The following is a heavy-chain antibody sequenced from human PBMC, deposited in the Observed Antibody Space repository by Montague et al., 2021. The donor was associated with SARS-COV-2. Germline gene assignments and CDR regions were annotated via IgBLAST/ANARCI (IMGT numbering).Heavy chain of an antibody. CDR1: GGSITVSYC. CDR2: SCHTGST. J-gene: IGHJ6*02. V-gene: IGHV4-4*02. Sequence: SETLSLTCTVSGGSITVSYCCSWVRQSPGRGLEWIGESCHTGSTTYNPSLSSRAAISLDKSNRHFSLRMTSVTAAGTAVYYCARVGRSYGSGNYGGMDFWGQGTPVTVSS. D-gene: IGHD3-10*01. CDR3: ARVGRSYGSGNYGGMDF.